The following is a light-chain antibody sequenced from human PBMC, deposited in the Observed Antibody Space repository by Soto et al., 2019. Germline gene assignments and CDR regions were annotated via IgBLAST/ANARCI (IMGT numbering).Light chain of an antibody. CDR1: SSDVGGYNY. CDR2: EVS. J-gene: IGLJ1*01. Sequence: QSALTQPPSASGSPGQSVTISCTGTSSDVGGYNYVSWYQQHPGKAPKLMIYEVSKRPSGVPDRFSGSKSGNTASLTVSRIQAEDEADYYCSSYAGSNNPYVFGTGTKLTVL. CDR3: SSYAGSNNPYV. V-gene: IGLV2-8*01.